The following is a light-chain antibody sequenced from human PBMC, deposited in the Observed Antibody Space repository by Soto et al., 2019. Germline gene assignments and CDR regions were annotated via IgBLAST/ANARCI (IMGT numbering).Light chain of an antibody. V-gene: IGLV2-14*01. Sequence: QSVLTQPASVSGSPGQSITISCTGTSSDVGGYNYVSWYQQHPGKAPKLMIYDVSNRPSGVSNRFSGSKSGKTASLTISGLHAEDEADYYCSSYTSSSTLVFGGGTKLTVL. CDR2: DVS. CDR1: SSDVGGYNY. J-gene: IGLJ2*01. CDR3: SSYTSSSTLV.